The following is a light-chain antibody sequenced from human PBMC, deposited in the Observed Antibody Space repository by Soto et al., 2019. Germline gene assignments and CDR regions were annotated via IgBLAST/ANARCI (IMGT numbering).Light chain of an antibody. CDR2: EVT. J-gene: IGLJ3*02. Sequence: QSALPQPHSASGSPGQAVTISCTGTSSDVGAYNYVSWYQQHAGKAPKLVISEVTKRPSGVPDRFSGAKSANTASLTVSGLQAEDEADYSCSSFASSNTWVFGGGTKLTVL. CDR3: SSFASSNTWV. V-gene: IGLV2-8*01. CDR1: SSDVGAYNY.